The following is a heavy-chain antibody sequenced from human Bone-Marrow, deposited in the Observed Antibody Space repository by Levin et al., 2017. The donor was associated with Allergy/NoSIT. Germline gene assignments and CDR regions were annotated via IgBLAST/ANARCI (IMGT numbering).Heavy chain of an antibody. CDR1: GYTFSSDA. CDR2: ITPLFGIA. D-gene: IGHD7-27*01. CDR3: VREGFKLGTAFDI. Sequence: PGESLKISCKPSGYTFSSDAFSWVRQAPGQGLEWMGGITPLFGIANYAEKFQGRVTMTADRSTSTTFVELSSLTSDDSAVYYCVREGFKLGTAFDIWGQGTMVTVSS. J-gene: IGHJ3*02. V-gene: IGHV1-69*17.